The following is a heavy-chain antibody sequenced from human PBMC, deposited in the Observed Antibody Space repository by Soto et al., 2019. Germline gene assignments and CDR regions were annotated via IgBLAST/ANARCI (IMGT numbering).Heavy chain of an antibody. J-gene: IGHJ6*02. Sequence: ASVKVSCKASGYTFTSYGISWVRQAPGQGLEWMGWISAYNGNTNYAQKFQGRVTMTTDKSTSTAYMELSSLRSEDTAVYYCARYYYDSSGYYKGEDYYYGMDVWRQGTTVTV. V-gene: IGHV1-18*01. CDR2: ISAYNGNT. D-gene: IGHD3-22*01. CDR3: ARYYYDSSGYYKGEDYYYGMDV. CDR1: GYTFTSYG.